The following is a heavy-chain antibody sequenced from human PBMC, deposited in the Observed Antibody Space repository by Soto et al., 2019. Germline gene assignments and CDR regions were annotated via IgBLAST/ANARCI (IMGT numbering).Heavy chain of an antibody. CDR3: ANAGEYCSGGSCSTRYYYYGMDV. V-gene: IGHV3-30*18. CDR1: GFTFSSYG. CDR2: ISYDGSNK. Sequence: QVQLVESGGGVVQPGRSLRLSCAASGFTFSSYGMHWVRQAPGKGLEWVAVISYDGSNKYYADSVKGRFTISRDNSKNTLYLQMNSLRAEDTAVHYCANAGEYCSGGSCSTRYYYYGMDVWGQGTTVTVSS. D-gene: IGHD2-15*01. J-gene: IGHJ6*02.